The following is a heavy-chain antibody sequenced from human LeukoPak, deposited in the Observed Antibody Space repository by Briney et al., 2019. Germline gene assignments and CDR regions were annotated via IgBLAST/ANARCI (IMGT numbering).Heavy chain of an antibody. CDR2: INHSGST. J-gene: IGHJ4*02. D-gene: IGHD2-15*01. CDR1: GGSFSGYY. CDR3: ARGDHCSGGSCYNYFDY. V-gene: IGHV4-34*01. Sequence: SETLSLTCAVYGGSFSGYYWSWIRQPPGKGLEWIGEINHSGSTNYNPSLKSRVTTSVDTSKNQFSLKLSSVTAADTAVYYCARGDHCSGGSCYNYFDYWGQGTLVTVSS.